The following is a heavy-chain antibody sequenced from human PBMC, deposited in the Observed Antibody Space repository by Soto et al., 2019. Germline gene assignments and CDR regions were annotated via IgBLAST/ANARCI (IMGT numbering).Heavy chain of an antibody. V-gene: IGHV3-48*02. CDR2: ISSLSSPR. D-gene: IGHD1-26*01. CDR3: VREDILGARSFDY. Sequence: EVQLVESGGDLVQTGGSLRLSCAASGFTFGGYSMNWVRQAPGKGLEWISYISSLSSPRYYAESVEGRFIISRDNAKNSLYLQMNSLRDEDTAVYFCVREDILGARSFDYWGQGTLVTVSS. CDR1: GFTFGGYS. J-gene: IGHJ4*02.